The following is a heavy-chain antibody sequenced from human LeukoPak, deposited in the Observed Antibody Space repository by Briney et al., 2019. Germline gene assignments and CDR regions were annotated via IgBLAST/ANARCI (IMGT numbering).Heavy chain of an antibody. CDR1: GFTFCDYY. CDR3: AREQWLVDYYYYGMDV. CDR2: ISSSSSYT. V-gene: IGHV3-11*06. D-gene: IGHD6-19*01. J-gene: IGHJ6*02. Sequence: GGSLRLSCAASGFTFCDYYMSWIRQAPGKGLEWVSYISSSSSYTNYADSVKGRFTISRDNAKNSLYLQMNSLRAEDTAVYYCAREQWLVDYYYYGMDVWGQGTTVTVSS.